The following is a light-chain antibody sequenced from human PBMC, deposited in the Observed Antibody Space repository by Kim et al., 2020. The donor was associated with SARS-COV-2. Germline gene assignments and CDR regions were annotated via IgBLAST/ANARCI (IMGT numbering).Light chain of an antibody. J-gene: IGLJ3*02. CDR2: DVT. CDR3: SSYTTSSTRV. CDR1: SSDVGGYDY. V-gene: IGLV2-14*03. Sequence: QSALTQPASVSGSPGQPITISCTGTSSDVGGYDYVSWYQQHPGKAPKLLIYDVTTRPSGVSNRFSGSKSGNTASLTISGLQAEDEADYYCSSYTTSSTRVFGGGTKLTVL.